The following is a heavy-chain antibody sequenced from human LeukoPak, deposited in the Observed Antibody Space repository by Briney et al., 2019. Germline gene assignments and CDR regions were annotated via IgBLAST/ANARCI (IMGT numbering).Heavy chain of an antibody. CDR2: ISGSGGST. D-gene: IGHD3-10*01. CDR1: GFTFSSYA. CDR3: AKEVPTLWFGELLGFDY. V-gene: IGHV3-23*01. Sequence: GGSLRLSCAASGFTFSSYAMSWVRQAPGKGLEWVSAISGSGGSTYYADSVKGRFTISRDNSKNTLYLQMNSLRAEDTAVYYCAKEVPTLWFGELLGFDYWGQGTLVTVSS. J-gene: IGHJ4*02.